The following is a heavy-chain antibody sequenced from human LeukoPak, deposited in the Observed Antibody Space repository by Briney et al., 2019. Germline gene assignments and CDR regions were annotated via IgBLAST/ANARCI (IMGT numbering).Heavy chain of an antibody. D-gene: IGHD5-18*01. J-gene: IGHJ4*02. CDR1: GGTFSSYA. V-gene: IGHV1-69*13. CDR2: IIPIFGTA. CDR3: ARGGIGYGPDDY. Sequence: ASVKVSCKASGGTFSSYAISWVRQAPGQGLEWMGGIIPIFGTANYAQKFQGRVTITADESTSTAYMELSSLRSEDTAVYYCARGGIGYGPDDYWGQGTLVTVSS.